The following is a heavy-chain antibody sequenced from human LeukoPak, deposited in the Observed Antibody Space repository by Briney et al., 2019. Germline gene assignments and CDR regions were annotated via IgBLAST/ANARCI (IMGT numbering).Heavy chain of an antibody. CDR3: ARGWSIAARRHWFDP. V-gene: IGHV1-8*03. J-gene: IGHJ5*02. CDR2: MNPNRGNT. Sequence: ASVKVSCKASGYTFASYDINWVRQATCQGLDWMGWMNPNRGNTGYAQKFQGRVTITRNTSISTAYMELSRLRSEDTAVYYCARGWSIAARRHWFDPWGQGTLVTVSS. CDR1: GYTFASYD. D-gene: IGHD6-6*01.